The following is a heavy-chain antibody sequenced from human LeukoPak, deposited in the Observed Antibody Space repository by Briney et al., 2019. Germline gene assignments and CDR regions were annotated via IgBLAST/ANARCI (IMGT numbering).Heavy chain of an antibody. CDR2: ITGSGDTT. CDR3: AKWGDYDVLTGYYVSDF. V-gene: IGHV3-23*01. D-gene: IGHD3-9*01. CDR1: GFIFRNYA. J-gene: IGHJ4*02. Sequence: GGSLRLSCAASGFIFRNYAMSWVRQPPGKGLQWVAAITGSGDTTYYGDSVMGRFTISRDNSKNTLYLEVNTLRAEDTALYYCAKWGDYDVLTGYYVSDFWGQGTLVTVSS.